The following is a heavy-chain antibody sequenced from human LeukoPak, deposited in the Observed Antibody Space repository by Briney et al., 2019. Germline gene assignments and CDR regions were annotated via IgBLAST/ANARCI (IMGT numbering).Heavy chain of an antibody. V-gene: IGHV3-30*04. CDR1: GFTFTSYA. CDR2: ISYDGSEK. J-gene: IGHJ6*02. D-gene: IGHD6-13*01. CDR3: ARDRRIAAAGYYYYGMDV. Sequence: GGSLRLSCAASGFTFTSYAMHWVRQAPGKGLEWVAVISYDGSEKYYADSVKGRFIISRDNSENTLHLQMNSLRVEDTVVYYCARDRRIAAAGYYYYGMDVWGQGTTVTVSS.